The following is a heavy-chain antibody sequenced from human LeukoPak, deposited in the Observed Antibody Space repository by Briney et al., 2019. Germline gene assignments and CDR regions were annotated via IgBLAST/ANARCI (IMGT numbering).Heavy chain of an antibody. CDR1: GGSISNYY. CDR2: IDYRGST. V-gene: IGHV4-59*01. CDR3: ARSRSGYSYDHAAFDI. J-gene: IGHJ3*02. Sequence: SETLSLTCTVSGGSISNYYRSWIRQPPGKGLEWIAYIDYRGSTTYNPSLKSRVTISVDTSRNQFSLKLSSVTAADTAVYYCARSRSGYSYDHAAFDIWGQGTMVTVSS. D-gene: IGHD5-18*01.